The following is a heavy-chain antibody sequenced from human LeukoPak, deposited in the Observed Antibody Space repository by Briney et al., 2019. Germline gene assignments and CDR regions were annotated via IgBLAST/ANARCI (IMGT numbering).Heavy chain of an antibody. J-gene: IGHJ5*02. Sequence: GASVKVSCKASGYTFTGYYMHWVRQAPGQGLEWMGWINPNSGGTNYAQKFQGRVTMTTDTSTSTAYMELRSLRSDDTAVYYCAREAEPYDILGWFDPWGPGTLVTVSS. CDR1: GYTFTGYY. V-gene: IGHV1-2*02. CDR2: INPNSGGT. CDR3: AREAEPYDILGWFDP. D-gene: IGHD3-9*01.